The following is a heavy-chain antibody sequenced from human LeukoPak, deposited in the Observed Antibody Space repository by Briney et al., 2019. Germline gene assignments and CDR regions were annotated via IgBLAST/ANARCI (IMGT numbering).Heavy chain of an antibody. Sequence: GASVKVSCKASGYTFTSYDINWVRQATGQGLEWMGWMNPNSGNTGYAQKFQGRVTITRNTSISTAYMELSSLRSEDTAVYYCARSRDGYNLYFDYWGQGTLVTVSS. CDR3: ARSRDGYNLYFDY. CDR1: GYTFTSYD. D-gene: IGHD5-24*01. V-gene: IGHV1-8*03. J-gene: IGHJ4*02. CDR2: MNPNSGNT.